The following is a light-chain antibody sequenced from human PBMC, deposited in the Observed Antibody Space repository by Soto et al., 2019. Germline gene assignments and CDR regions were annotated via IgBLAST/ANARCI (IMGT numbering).Light chain of an antibody. V-gene: IGKV3-15*01. Sequence: EIVMAQSPATLSVSPGERATLSCRASQSVYNNLAWYQQKPGQAPRLLIYGASTRATGIPARFSGSGSGKEFTLTISSLQSEEFAVYYCQQYNNWPPVTFGPGTKVDIK. CDR2: GAS. CDR3: QQYNNWPPVT. J-gene: IGKJ3*01. CDR1: QSVYNN.